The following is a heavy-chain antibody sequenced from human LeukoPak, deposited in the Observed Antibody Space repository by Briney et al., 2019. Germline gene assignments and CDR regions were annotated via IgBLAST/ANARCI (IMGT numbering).Heavy chain of an antibody. J-gene: IGHJ4*02. CDR3: ARLLRYSYGTNPESFGY. V-gene: IGHV4-59*08. CDR1: GGSISSYY. Sequence: SETLSLTCTVSGGSISSYYWSWIRQPPGKGLEWIGYIYYSGSTNYNPSLKSRVTISVDTSKNQFSLKLSSVTAADTAVYYCARLLRYSYGTNPESFGYWGQGTLVTVSS. D-gene: IGHD5-18*01. CDR2: IYYSGST.